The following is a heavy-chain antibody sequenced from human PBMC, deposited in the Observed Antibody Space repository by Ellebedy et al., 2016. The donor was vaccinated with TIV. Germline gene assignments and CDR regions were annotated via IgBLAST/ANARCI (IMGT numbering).Heavy chain of an antibody. V-gene: IGHV3-21*01. CDR2: ISSSSSYI. Sequence: GESLKISXAASGFTFSSYSMNWVRQVPGKGLEWVSSISSSSSYIYYADSVKGRFTISRDNAKNSLYLQMNSLRAEDTAVYYCARVVTPSSWYFDLWGRGTLVTVSS. CDR1: GFTFSSYS. CDR3: ARVVTPSSWYFDL. J-gene: IGHJ2*01. D-gene: IGHD5-18*01.